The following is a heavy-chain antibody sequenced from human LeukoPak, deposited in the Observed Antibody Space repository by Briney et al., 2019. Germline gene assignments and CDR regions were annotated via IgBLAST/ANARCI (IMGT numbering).Heavy chain of an antibody. D-gene: IGHD3-22*01. Sequence: ASVKVSCKASGYTFTSYGISWVRQAPGQGLEWMGWISAYNGNTNYAQKLQGRVTMTTDTSTSTAYMELSSLRSEDTAVYYCARAGGYYDSSGSRNIDYWGQGTLVTVSS. J-gene: IGHJ4*02. CDR1: GYTFTSYG. V-gene: IGHV1-18*01. CDR3: ARAGGYYDSSGSRNIDY. CDR2: ISAYNGNT.